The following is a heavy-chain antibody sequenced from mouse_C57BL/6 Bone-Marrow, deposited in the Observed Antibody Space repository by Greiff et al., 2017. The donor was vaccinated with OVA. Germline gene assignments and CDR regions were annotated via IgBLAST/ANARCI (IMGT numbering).Heavy chain of an antibody. CDR3: ARDTIVTPWFAY. J-gene: IGHJ3*01. V-gene: IGHV5-4*01. CDR2: LSDGGSYT. Sequence: EVKLVESGGGLVKPGGSLKLSCAASGFTFSSYAMSWVRQTPEKRLEWVATLSDGGSYTYYPDNVKGRFTISRDNAKNNLYLQMSHLKSEDTAMYYCARDTIVTPWFAYWGQGTLVTVSA. CDR1: GFTFSSYA. D-gene: IGHD2-5*01.